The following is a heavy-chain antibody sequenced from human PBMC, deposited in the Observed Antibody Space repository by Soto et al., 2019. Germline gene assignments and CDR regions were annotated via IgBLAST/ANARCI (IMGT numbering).Heavy chain of an antibody. J-gene: IGHJ6*02. CDR1: GFTFSSYA. V-gene: IGHV3-23*01. CDR3: AKDRSRSTMHTYYYGMDV. D-gene: IGHD2-2*01. Sequence: GRSLRLSCAASGFTFSSYAMSWVRQAPGKGLEWVSAISGSGGSTYYADSVKGRFTISRDHSNNTLSLQMNSLRAEDTAVYYCAKDRSRSTMHTYYYGMDVWGQGTTVTVSS. CDR2: ISGSGGST.